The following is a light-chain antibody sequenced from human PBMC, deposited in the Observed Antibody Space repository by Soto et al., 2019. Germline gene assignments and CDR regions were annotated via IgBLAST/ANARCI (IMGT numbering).Light chain of an antibody. J-gene: IGLJ1*01. Sequence: QSALTQPASVSGSPGQSITISCTGTSSDVGGYNYASWYQQHPGKAPKLMIYDVSNRPSGVSNRFSGSKSGNTASLTISGLQAEDEADYYCSSYRSSSKRVFGTGTKLTVL. CDR2: DVS. V-gene: IGLV2-14*03. CDR3: SSYRSSSKRV. CDR1: SSDVGGYNY.